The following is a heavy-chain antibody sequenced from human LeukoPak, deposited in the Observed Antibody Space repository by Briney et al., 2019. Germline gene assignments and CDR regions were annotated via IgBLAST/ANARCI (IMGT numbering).Heavy chain of an antibody. CDR3: ARGIAAAGPLDY. V-gene: IGHV4-34*01. Sequence: SETLSLTCAAYGGSFSGYYWSWIRQPPGKGLEWIGEINHSGSTNYNPSLKSRVTISVDTSKNQFSLKLSSVTAADTAVYYCARGIAAAGPLDYWGQGTLVTVSS. J-gene: IGHJ4*02. CDR1: GGSFSGYY. D-gene: IGHD6-13*01. CDR2: INHSGST.